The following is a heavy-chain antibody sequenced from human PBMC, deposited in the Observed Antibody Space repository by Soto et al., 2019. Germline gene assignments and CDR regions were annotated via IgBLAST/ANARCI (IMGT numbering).Heavy chain of an antibody. CDR3: ARVPFYYDILTGHYYFDY. CDR1: GGSISSGDYY. CDR2: IYYSGST. V-gene: IGHV4-30-4*01. J-gene: IGHJ4*02. D-gene: IGHD3-9*01. Sequence: SETLSLTCTVSGGSISSGDYYWSWIRQPPGKGLEWIGYIYYSGSTYYNPSLKSGVTISVDTSKNQFSLKLSSVTAADTAVYYCARVPFYYDILTGHYYFDYWGQGTLVTVSS.